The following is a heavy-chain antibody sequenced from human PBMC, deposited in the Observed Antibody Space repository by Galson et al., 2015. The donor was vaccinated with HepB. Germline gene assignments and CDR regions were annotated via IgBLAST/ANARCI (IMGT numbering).Heavy chain of an antibody. CDR3: ARLVKNIVVVPAASLDAFDI. CDR2: IDWDDDK. CDR1: GFSLSTSGMC. Sequence: PALVKPTQTLTLTCTFSGFSLSTSGMCVSWIRQPPGKALEWLALIDWDDDKYYSTSLKTRLTISKDTSKNQVVLTMTNMDPVDTATYYYARLVKNIVVVPAASLDAFDIWGQGTVVTVSS. D-gene: IGHD2-2*01. J-gene: IGHJ3*02. V-gene: IGHV2-70*01.